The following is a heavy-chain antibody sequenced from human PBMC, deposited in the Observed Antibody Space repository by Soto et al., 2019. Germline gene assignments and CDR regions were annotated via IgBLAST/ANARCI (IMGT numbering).Heavy chain of an antibody. V-gene: IGHV4-34*01. J-gene: IGHJ4*02. D-gene: IGHD3-3*01. CDR3: ASTFSFDTIFGLVNPNYFDY. Sequence: QVHLQQWGAGLLNPSETLYLTCAVYGGAFTGYYWSWIRQPPGKGLEWIGEINHSGSTNYNPSLKSRVTISLDTYKDQFSLNLNSVTAADTAVYYCASTFSFDTIFGLVNPNYFDYWGQGILVSVSS. CDR2: INHSGST. CDR1: GGAFTGYY.